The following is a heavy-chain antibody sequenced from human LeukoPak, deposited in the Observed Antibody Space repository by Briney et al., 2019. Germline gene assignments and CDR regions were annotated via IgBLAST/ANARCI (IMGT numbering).Heavy chain of an antibody. CDR2: IDHSGST. Sequence: SETLSLTCAVYVGSFSGYYWSWIRQPPGEGLEWIGQIDHSGSTTYNPTLKSRLTISVVTSKNQFSLKVRSVTAADTAMYFCARQREGYFDLWGRGTLVTVSS. CDR1: VGSFSGYY. CDR3: ARQREGYFDL. V-gene: IGHV4-34*01. J-gene: IGHJ2*01.